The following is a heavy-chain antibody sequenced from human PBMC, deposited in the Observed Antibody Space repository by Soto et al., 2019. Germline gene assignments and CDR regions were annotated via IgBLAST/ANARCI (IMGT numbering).Heavy chain of an antibody. CDR1: GGTFDTYA. CDR2: IIPSFGTS. CDR3: AGYTGYEKFDS. D-gene: IGHD5-12*01. J-gene: IGHJ4*02. Sequence: QVQLVQSGAEMKRPGSSVKVSCKASGGTFDTYALSWVRQAPGQGLEWIGYIIPSFGTSKYAQNLEGRVTITADESTSTSYMELHSLTYGDTAVYFCAGYTGYEKFDSWGQGTLVTVSP. V-gene: IGHV1-69*01.